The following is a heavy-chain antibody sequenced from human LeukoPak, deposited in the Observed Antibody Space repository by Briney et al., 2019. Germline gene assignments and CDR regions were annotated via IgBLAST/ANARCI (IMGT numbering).Heavy chain of an antibody. Sequence: GGSLRLSCEASGFTFSAYAMTWVRQAPGKGLEWVSVIYNGGSTYYADSVKGRFTISRDNSKSTLYLQMNSLRADDTAVYYCAKMVREFYTISYYFDYWGQGTLVTVSS. D-gene: IGHD2-8*01. J-gene: IGHJ4*02. CDR1: GFTFSAYA. CDR2: IYNGGST. CDR3: AKMVREFYTISYYFDY. V-gene: IGHV3-23*03.